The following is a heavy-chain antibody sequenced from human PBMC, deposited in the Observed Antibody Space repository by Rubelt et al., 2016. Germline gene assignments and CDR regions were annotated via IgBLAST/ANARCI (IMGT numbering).Heavy chain of an antibody. CDR2: IKSKASGGTT. V-gene: IGHV3-15*01. J-gene: IGHJ6*02. CDR3: TTVRAGNMVRGRSYYYYGMDV. D-gene: IGHD3-10*01. CDR1: GFTFRDAW. Sequence: EMQLVESGGGLVEPGGSLRLSCAGSGFTFRDAWMTWVRQGPGKGLEWVGRIKSKASGGTTDYAAPVKGRFTISRDDSKNTLYLQMNSLKTEDTAVYYCTTVRAGNMVRGRSYYYYGMDVWGQGTTVTVSS.